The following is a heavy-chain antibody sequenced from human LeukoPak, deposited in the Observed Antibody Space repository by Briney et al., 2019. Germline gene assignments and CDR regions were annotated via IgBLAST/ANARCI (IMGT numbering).Heavy chain of an antibody. CDR1: GGSISSGGYY. CDR3: ARGRIYRGYGYGYVPGLGWYFDY. CDR2: IYYSGST. Sequence: PSETLSLTCTVSGGSISSGGYYWSWIRQHPGKGLEWIGYIYYSGSTYYNPSLKSRVTISVDTSKNQFSLKLSSVTAADTAVYYCARGRIYRGYGYGYVPGLGWYFDYWGQGTLVTVSS. V-gene: IGHV4-31*03. J-gene: IGHJ4*02. D-gene: IGHD5-18*01.